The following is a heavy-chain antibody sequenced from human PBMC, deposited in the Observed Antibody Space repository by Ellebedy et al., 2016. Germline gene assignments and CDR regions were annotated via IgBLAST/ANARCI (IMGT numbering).Heavy chain of an antibody. CDR2: ISWDSAVI. D-gene: IGHD4/OR15-4a*01. CDR3: AKGTMDYFYH. J-gene: IGHJ4*02. V-gene: IGHV3-9*01. Sequence: GGSRRLSXAGSGFTFNDYALHWVRQAPGKGLEWVSGISWDSAVIGYGGSVKGRFTISKDSAKNYLYLQMNSLRPEDTAFYYCAKGTMDYFYHWGQGTLVTVSS. CDR1: GFTFNDYA.